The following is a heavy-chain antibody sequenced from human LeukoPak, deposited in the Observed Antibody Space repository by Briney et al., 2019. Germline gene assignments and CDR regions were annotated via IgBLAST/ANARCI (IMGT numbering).Heavy chain of an antibody. J-gene: IGHJ4*02. CDR2: IYTSGST. CDR1: GGSISTGTDY. Sequence: SETLSLTCTVSGGSISTGTDYWSWIRQPAGKGLEWIGRIYTSGSTNYNPSLKSRVPISVDTSKNQFSLKLSSVTAADTAVYYCARESLGPPYYFDYWGQGTLVTVSS. V-gene: IGHV4-61*02. CDR3: ARESLGPPYYFDY. D-gene: IGHD1-26*01.